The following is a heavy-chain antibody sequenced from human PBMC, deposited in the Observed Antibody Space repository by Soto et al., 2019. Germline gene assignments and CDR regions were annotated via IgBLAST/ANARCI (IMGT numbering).Heavy chain of an antibody. V-gene: IGHV3-9*01. CDR2: ISWNSGSI. J-gene: IGHJ4*02. CDR3: AKDNGGSIAVAGPFDY. D-gene: IGHD6-19*01. CDR1: GFTFDDYA. Sequence: GGSLILSCAASGFTFDDYAMHWVRQAPGKGLEWVSGISWNSGSIVYADSVKGRFTISRDNAKNSLYLQMNSLRAEDTALYYCAKDNGGSIAVAGPFDYWGQGTLVTVSS.